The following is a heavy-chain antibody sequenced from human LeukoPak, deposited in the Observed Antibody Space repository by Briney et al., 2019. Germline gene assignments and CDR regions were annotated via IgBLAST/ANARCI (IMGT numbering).Heavy chain of an antibody. CDR1: GDSVTSSSYY. V-gene: IGHV4-39*07. CDR2: IRYSSGSNF. Sequence: KSSETLSLTCTVSGDSVTSSSYYWGWIRQTPGKGLEWIASIRYSSGSNFFYNPSLRSRVTISADTSKNQFSLTLNSVTAADTAVYYCRGNFDWGQGTTVIVSS. CDR3: RGNFD. J-gene: IGHJ3*01. D-gene: IGHD3-9*01.